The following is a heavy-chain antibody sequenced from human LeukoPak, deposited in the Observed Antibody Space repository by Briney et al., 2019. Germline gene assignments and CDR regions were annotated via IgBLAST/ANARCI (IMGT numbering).Heavy chain of an antibody. J-gene: IGHJ5*02. D-gene: IGHD3-22*01. V-gene: IGHV4-4*07. CDR2: IYTSGST. CDR1: GGSISSYY. Sequence: SETLSLTCTVPGGSISSYYWSWIRQPAGKGLEWIGRIYTSGSTNYNPSLKSRVTMSVDTSKNQFSLKLSSVTAADTAVYYCARGRYYYDSSGPRSLWDWFDPWGQGTLVTVSS. CDR3: ARGRYYYDSSGPRSLWDWFDP.